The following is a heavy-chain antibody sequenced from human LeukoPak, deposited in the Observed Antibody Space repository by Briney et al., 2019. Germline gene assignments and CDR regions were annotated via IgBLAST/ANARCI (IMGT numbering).Heavy chain of an antibody. CDR1: GFTFSSYE. Sequence: GSLRLSCAASGFTFSSYEMNWVRQAPGKGLEWVGYIYYSGSTNYNPSLKSRVTISVDTSKNQFSLKLSSVTAVDTAVYYCASLDYDSSGYASDYWGQGTLVTVSS. J-gene: IGHJ4*02. CDR3: ASLDYDSSGYASDY. D-gene: IGHD3-22*01. CDR2: IYYSGST. V-gene: IGHV4-59*01.